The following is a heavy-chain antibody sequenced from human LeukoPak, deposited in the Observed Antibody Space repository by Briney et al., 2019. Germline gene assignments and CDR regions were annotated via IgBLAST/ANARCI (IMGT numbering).Heavy chain of an antibody. Sequence: ASVKVSCKASGYTFTGYYMHWVRQAPGQGLEWMGWINPNSGGTNYAQKFQGWVTMTRDTSISTAYMELSRLRSDDTAVYYCARGLVAVAGTRSLYGMDVWGQGTTVTVSS. CDR3: ARGLVAVAGTRSLYGMDV. J-gene: IGHJ6*02. CDR1: GYTFTGYY. CDR2: INPNSGGT. V-gene: IGHV1-2*04. D-gene: IGHD6-19*01.